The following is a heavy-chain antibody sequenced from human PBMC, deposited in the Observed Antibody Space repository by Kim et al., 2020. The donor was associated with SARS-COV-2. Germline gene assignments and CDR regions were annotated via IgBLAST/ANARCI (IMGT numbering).Heavy chain of an antibody. J-gene: IGHJ4*01. V-gene: IGHV4-39*01. CDR3: ATHRRFADYVDY. D-gene: IGHD3-10*01. CDR2: VFYNGAT. Sequence: SETLSLTCSVSGGSMTTSGYFWGWVRQPPGKGLEFIGNVFYNGATHYSRSLKIRVTMSVDTSKNQFSLKLTSVTAADTAVYYCATHRRFADYVDYWGQGIPVTVSS. CDR1: GGSMTTSGYF.